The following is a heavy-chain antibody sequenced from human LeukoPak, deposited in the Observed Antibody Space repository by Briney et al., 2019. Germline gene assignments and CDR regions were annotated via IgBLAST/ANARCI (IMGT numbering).Heavy chain of an antibody. V-gene: IGHV4-30-4*08. D-gene: IGHD2-15*01. J-gene: IGHJ3*02. CDR2: IYYSGST. CDR3: ARDGGSYI. CDR1: GGSISSGDYY. Sequence: SETLSLTCTVSGGSISSGDYYWSWIRQPPGKGLEWIGYIYYSGSTYYNPSPKSRLTISVDTSKNQFSLKLSSVTAADTAVYYCARDGGSYIWGQGTMVTVSS.